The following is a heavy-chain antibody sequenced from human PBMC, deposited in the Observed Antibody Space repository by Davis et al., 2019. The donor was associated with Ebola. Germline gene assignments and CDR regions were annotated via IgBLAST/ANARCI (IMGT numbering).Heavy chain of an antibody. CDR1: GGTFSSYA. CDR3: ARVNPQAYSSGWDSNYYYYGMDV. D-gene: IGHD6-19*01. J-gene: IGHJ6*02. Sequence: SVKVSCKASGGTFSSYAISWVRQAPGQGLEWMGGIIPIFGTANYAQKFQGRVTITADESTSTAYMELSSLRSEDTAVYYCARVNPQAYSSGWDSNYYYYGMDVWGQGTTVTVSS. CDR2: IIPIFGTA. V-gene: IGHV1-69*13.